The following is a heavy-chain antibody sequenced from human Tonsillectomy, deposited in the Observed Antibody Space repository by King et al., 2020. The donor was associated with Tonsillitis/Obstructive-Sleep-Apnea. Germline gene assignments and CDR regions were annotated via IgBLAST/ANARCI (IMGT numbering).Heavy chain of an antibody. V-gene: IGHV4-31*03. CDR2: IYYSGST. J-gene: IGHJ2*01. CDR3: ARDPDYYYVRYWYFDL. Sequence: VQLQESGPGLVKPSQTLSLTCTVSGGSISRGGYYWSWIRQHPGQGLEWIGYIYYSGSTYYNPSLKSRVTISVDTSKNQFSLKLSSVTAAYTAVYYCARDPDYYYVRYWYFDLWGRGTLVTVSS. CDR1: GGSISRGGYY. D-gene: IGHD3-22*01.